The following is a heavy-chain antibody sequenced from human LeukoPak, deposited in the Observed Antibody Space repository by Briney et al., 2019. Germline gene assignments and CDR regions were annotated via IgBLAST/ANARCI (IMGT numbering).Heavy chain of an antibody. CDR2: ISNTGSVR. Sequence: PGGSLRFSCEGSKFTFSSYEMSWVRQAPGKGLEWISYISNTGSVRYYADSVKGRFTISRDDAKNSLYLQMNSLRAEDTGVYYCTVIPLGWGQGTPVTVSS. D-gene: IGHD4-17*01. V-gene: IGHV3-48*03. J-gene: IGHJ4*02. CDR3: TVIPLG. CDR1: KFTFSSYE.